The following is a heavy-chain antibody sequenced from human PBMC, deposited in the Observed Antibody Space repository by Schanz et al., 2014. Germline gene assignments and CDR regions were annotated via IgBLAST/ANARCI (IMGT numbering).Heavy chain of an antibody. V-gene: IGHV3-23*01. Sequence: EVQLLESGGGLVQPGGSLRLSCAASGFTFSTSAMSWVRQAPGRGLEWVSIISGSGGNTYYADAVRGRFTISRDNSKTTVYLQMNSLRAEDTAVYYCAKGRFGELSAFDIWGQGTMVTVSS. CDR2: ISGSGGNT. CDR3: AKGRFGELSAFDI. J-gene: IGHJ3*02. D-gene: IGHD3-10*01. CDR1: GFTFSTSA.